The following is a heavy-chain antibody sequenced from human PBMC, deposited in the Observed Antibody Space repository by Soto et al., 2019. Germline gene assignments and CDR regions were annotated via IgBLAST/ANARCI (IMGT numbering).Heavy chain of an antibody. Sequence: QVQLQESGPGLVKPSQTLSLTCTVSGGSISSGGYYWTWIRQHPGKGLEWMGYIYHTGSSYYNPYLLCGVTLAVVTSKKVFSLELRVVTAADTAVYCCTRVLSYGGPALSWGEGTLVTVSS. CDR2: IYHTGSS. V-gene: IGHV4-31*03. CDR3: TRVLSYGGPALS. CDR1: GGSISSGGYY. D-gene: IGHD4-17*01. J-gene: IGHJ5*02.